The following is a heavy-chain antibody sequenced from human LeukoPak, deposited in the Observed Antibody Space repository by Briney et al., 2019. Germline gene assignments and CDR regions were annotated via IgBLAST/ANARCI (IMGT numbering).Heavy chain of an antibody. Sequence: SETLSLTCTVSGGSISSGYYYWSWIRQPPGKGLEYIGYIYYRGTYYNPSLKSRVTISVDTSKNQFSLKLSSVTAADTAVCYCARGTWSSSIDYWGQGTLVTVSS. CDR1: GGSISSGYYY. CDR3: ARGTWSSSIDY. D-gene: IGHD6-6*01. CDR2: IYYRGT. J-gene: IGHJ4*02. V-gene: IGHV4-30-4*01.